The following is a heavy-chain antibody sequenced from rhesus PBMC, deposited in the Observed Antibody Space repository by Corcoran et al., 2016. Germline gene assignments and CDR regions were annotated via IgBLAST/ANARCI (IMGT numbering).Heavy chain of an antibody. CDR2: IDGKIAGT. J-gene: IGHJ6*01. Sequence: QLQLQESGPGLVKPSATLSLTCAVSGGSISGYSWSWIRQPPGKGLEWIGNIDGKIAGTNYKPASKSGVTISKDTSKNQFSRRLTSETAADTAVYYCARQGYTDHLGGVDSWGQGVVVTVSS. D-gene: IGHD2-39*02. CDR3: ARQGYTDHLGGVDS. V-gene: IGHV4-81*01. CDR1: GGSISGYS.